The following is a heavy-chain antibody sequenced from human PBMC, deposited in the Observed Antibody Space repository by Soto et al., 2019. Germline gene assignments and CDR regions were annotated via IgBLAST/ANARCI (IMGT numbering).Heavy chain of an antibody. Sequence: SETLSLTCTVSGGSITSDYSCWSWIRQPPGEGLEWIGHIFDSGTTYTNPSLRSQVAISLDTSKNHFSLTLSSVTAADTALYYCLRHEQWVGLNVYWGRGALVTVSS. CDR3: LRHEQWVGLNVY. V-gene: IGHV4-30-4*01. J-gene: IGHJ4*02. D-gene: IGHD1-26*01. CDR2: IFDSGTT. CDR1: GGSITSDYSC.